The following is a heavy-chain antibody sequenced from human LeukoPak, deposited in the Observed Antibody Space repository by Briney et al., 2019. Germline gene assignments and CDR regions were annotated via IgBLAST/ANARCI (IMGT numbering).Heavy chain of an antibody. Sequence: KPSETLSLTCTVSGGSISSYYWSWIRQPPGKGLEWIGSIHYSGSTTYSPSLKSRVTISVDTSKNQFSLKLSSVTAADTAVYYCARRLGGTSTGFDYWGQGTLVTVSS. CDR2: IHYSGST. D-gene: IGHD2-2*01. J-gene: IGHJ4*02. CDR3: ARRLGGTSTGFDY. V-gene: IGHV4-59*08. CDR1: GGSISSYY.